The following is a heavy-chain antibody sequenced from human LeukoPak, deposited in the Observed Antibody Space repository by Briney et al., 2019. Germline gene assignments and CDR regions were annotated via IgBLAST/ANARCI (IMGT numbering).Heavy chain of an antibody. Sequence: SETLSLTCTVSGGSISNYYWSWIRQPPGKGLEWIGYIYYSGGTIYNPSLKSRLTISVDTSKNQFSLKLSSVTAADTAVYYCARHCGILTGYSAYAFDIWGQGTMVTVSS. J-gene: IGHJ3*02. V-gene: IGHV4-59*08. D-gene: IGHD3-9*01. CDR1: GGSISNYY. CDR3: ARHCGILTGYSAYAFDI. CDR2: IYYSGGT.